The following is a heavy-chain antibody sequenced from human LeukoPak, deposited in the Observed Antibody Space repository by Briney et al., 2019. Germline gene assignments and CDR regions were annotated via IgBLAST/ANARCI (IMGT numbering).Heavy chain of an antibody. Sequence: SETLSLTCTVSGGSISRSGYYWSWIRQHPGKGLEWIGYNYYSGSTYYNPSLKSRVTISVDTSKNQFSLKLSSVTAADTAVYYCARDLRSSSSSGINYYGMDVWGQGTTVTVSS. V-gene: IGHV4-31*03. CDR3: ARDLRSSSSSGINYYGMDV. CDR1: GGSISRSGYY. CDR2: NYYSGST. D-gene: IGHD6-6*01. J-gene: IGHJ6*02.